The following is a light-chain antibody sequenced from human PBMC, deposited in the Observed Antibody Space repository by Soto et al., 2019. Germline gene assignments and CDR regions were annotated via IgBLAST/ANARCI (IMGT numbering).Light chain of an antibody. Sequence: QSALTQPASVSGSPGQSITLSCTGTSSDVGGYNYVSWYQQHPGKAPKLLIYDVSNRPSGVSNRFSGSKSGDTASLTISGLQADDEADYYCSSYTSSSTPYVFGTGTKLTVL. J-gene: IGLJ1*01. V-gene: IGLV2-14*01. CDR2: DVS. CDR1: SSDVGGYNY. CDR3: SSYTSSSTPYV.